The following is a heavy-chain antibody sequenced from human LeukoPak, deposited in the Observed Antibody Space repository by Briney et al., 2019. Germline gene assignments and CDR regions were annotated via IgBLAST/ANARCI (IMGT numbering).Heavy chain of an antibody. J-gene: IGHJ4*02. CDR2: ISYDGSNK. Sequence: GGSLGLSCAASGFTFSSYGMHWVRQAPGKGLEWVAVISYDGSNKYYADSVKGRFTISRDNSKDTLYLQMNSLRAEDTAVYYCAKLSLTGLSFDYWGQGTLVTVSS. CDR1: GFTFSSYG. D-gene: IGHD1-20*01. CDR3: AKLSLTGLSFDY. V-gene: IGHV3-30*18.